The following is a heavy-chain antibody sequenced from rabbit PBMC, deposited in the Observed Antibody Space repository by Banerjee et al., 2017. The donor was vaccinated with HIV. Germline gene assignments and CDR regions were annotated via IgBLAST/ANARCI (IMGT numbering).Heavy chain of an antibody. V-gene: IGHV1S40*01. CDR1: GFSFSSSYY. CDR3: ARRYADNGYAFSL. J-gene: IGHJ4*01. CDR2: IYTGSSVRT. Sequence: QSLEESGGDLVKPGASLTLTCTASGFSFSSSYYMCWVRQAPGKGPEWIACIYTGSSVRTNYASWAKGRFTISKTSSTTVTLKMTSLTAADTATYFCARRYADNGYAFSLWGPGTLVTVS. D-gene: IGHD8-1*01.